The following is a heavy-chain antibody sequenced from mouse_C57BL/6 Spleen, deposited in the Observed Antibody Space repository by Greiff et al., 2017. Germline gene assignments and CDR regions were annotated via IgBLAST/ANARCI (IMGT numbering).Heavy chain of an antibody. CDR3: ARRYYGSSWAWFAY. CDR1: GYTFTDYN. CDR2: INPNNGGT. Sequence: EVQLQQSGPELVKPGASVKMSCKASGYTFTDYNMHWVKQSHGKSLEWIGYINPNNGGTSYNQKFKGKATLTVNKSSSTAYMELRSLTSEDSAVYYCARRYYGSSWAWFAYWGQGTLVTVSA. J-gene: IGHJ3*01. D-gene: IGHD1-1*01. V-gene: IGHV1-22*01.